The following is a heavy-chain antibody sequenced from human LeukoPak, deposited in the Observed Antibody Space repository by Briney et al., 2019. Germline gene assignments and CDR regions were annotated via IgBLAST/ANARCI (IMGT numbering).Heavy chain of an antibody. CDR1: GGSISSYY. D-gene: IGHD3-16*01. V-gene: IGHV4-4*07. Sequence: SETLSLTCTVSGGSISSYYWSWIRQPAGKGLEWIGRIYTSGSTNYNPSLKSRVTMSVDTSKNQFSLKLSSVTAADTAVHYCAREWGDQTRPYYYYGLDVWGQGTTVTVSS. J-gene: IGHJ6*02. CDR2: IYTSGST. CDR3: AREWGDQTRPYYYYGLDV.